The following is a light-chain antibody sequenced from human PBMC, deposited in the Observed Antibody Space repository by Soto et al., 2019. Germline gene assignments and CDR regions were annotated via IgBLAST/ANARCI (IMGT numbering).Light chain of an antibody. CDR1: QSVSSSF. J-gene: IGKJ1*01. CDR2: AAS. Sequence: EIVMTQSPATLYVSPGGRATLSCRASQSVSSSFLAWYQQTPGQAPRLLIYAASSRATGIPDRFSGSGSGTDFTLTISRLEPEDFAVYYCQQYGNSPQTFGQGTKVDIK. CDR3: QQYGNSPQT. V-gene: IGKV3-20*01.